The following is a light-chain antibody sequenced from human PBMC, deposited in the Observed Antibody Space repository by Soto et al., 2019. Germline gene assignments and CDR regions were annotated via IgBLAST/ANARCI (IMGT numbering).Light chain of an antibody. J-gene: IGKJ5*01. CDR3: QEANSFPT. Sequence: IKLTKSPSSVSASVGAGVTIACRASQGVSNWLAWYQQKPGKAPKLLIYDASTLQSGIPSRFSGSGSGTEFTLTISSLQPEYFATYYCQEANSFPTFGQGTRLEIK. V-gene: IGKV1D-12*01. CDR1: QGVSNW. CDR2: DAS.